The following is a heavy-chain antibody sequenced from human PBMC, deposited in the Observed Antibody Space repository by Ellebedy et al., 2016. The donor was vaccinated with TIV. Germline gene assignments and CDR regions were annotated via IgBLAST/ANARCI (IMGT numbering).Heavy chain of an antibody. CDR1: GFDFSRYG. V-gene: IGHV3-30*03. CDR2: ISYDGRHK. Sequence: GGSLRLXXATSGFDFSRYGMYWVRQAPGKGLEWVAVISYDGRHKFHVDSVKGRFTISRDNSKNTLYLQMDSLRPEDTAVYYCNADWGYWGQGTLVSVSS. D-gene: IGHD3-16*01. J-gene: IGHJ1*01. CDR3: NADWGY.